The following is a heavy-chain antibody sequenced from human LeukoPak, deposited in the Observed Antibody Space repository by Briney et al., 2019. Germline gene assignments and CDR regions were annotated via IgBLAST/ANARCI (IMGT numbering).Heavy chain of an antibody. Sequence: SETLSLTCTVSGXSISSYSGSWIRQPPGKGLEWIGYVFNSGITNYNPSLKSRLTISLDTPKNHFSLKLSSVTAADTAVYYCARGASYFDYWGQGTLVTVSS. CDR1: GXSISSYS. CDR3: ARGASYFDY. V-gene: IGHV4-59*01. CDR2: VFNSGIT. D-gene: IGHD3-16*01. J-gene: IGHJ4*02.